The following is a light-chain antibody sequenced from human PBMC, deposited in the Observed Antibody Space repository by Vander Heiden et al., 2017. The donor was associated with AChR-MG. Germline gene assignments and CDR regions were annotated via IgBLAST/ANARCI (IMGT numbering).Light chain of an antibody. CDR1: SSDVGNYNH. J-gene: IGLJ2*01. V-gene: IGLV2-8*01. Sequence: QSALTQHPSASGSPGQSVTISCTGPSSDVGNYNHVSWYQQHPGKVPKLVIYEVSKRPSGVPDRFSGSKSGNTASLTVSGLQAEDEADYYCSSYGGSNNFFGGGTKLTVL. CDR2: EVS. CDR3: SSYGGSNNF.